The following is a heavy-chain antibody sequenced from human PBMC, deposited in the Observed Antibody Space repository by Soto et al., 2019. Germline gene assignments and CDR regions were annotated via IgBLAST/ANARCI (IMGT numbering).Heavy chain of an antibody. Sequence: PSETLSLTCTVSGGSITTYYWSWIRQPAGKGLEWIGRIYSGGSTNYNPSLRSRVTVSVDMSKNQFSLKLSSVTAADTAVYYCAKDSHTAEGYFDYWGQGTLVTVSS. CDR1: GGSITTYY. CDR2: IYSGGST. V-gene: IGHV4-4*07. D-gene: IGHD5-18*01. J-gene: IGHJ4*02. CDR3: AKDSHTAEGYFDY.